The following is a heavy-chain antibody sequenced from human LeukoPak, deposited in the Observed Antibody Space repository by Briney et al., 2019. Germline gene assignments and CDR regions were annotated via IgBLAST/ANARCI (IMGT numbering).Heavy chain of an antibody. CDR3: ARGGPINYDFWSGQNWFDP. J-gene: IGHJ5*02. D-gene: IGHD3-3*01. CDR1: GYTFTGYY. Sequence: ASVKVSCKASGYTFTGYYMHWVRQAPGQGLEWMGWINPNSGGTNYAQKFQGRVTMTRDTSISTAYMELSRLRSDDTAVYYCARGGPINYDFWSGQNWFDPWGQGTLVTVSS. V-gene: IGHV1-2*02. CDR2: INPNSGGT.